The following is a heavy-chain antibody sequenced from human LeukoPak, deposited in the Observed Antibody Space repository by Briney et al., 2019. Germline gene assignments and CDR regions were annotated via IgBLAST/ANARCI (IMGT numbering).Heavy chain of an antibody. CDR1: GFMFSSYW. V-gene: IGHV3-7*01. CDR3: ARVLRYCSGGNCYSGGLGYMDV. D-gene: IGHD2-15*01. Sequence: GGSLRLSCAASGFMFSSYWMSWVRQAPGKGLEWVADIKEDGSEKSYVDSVKGRFTISRDNAKNSLYLQMNTLRAEDTAVYYCARVLRYCSGGNCYSGGLGYMDVWGKGTTVTISS. CDR2: IKEDGSEK. J-gene: IGHJ6*03.